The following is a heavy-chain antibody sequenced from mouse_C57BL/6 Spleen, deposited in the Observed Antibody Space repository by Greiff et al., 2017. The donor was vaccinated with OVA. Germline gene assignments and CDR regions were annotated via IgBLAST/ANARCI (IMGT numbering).Heavy chain of an antibody. D-gene: IGHD2-4*01. V-gene: IGHV5-17*01. CDR2: ISSGSSTI. J-gene: IGHJ2*01. CDR3: ARVYDYDRVYFDY. Sequence: VQLKESGGGLVKPGGSLKLSCAASGFTFSDYGMHWVRQAPEKGLEWVAYISSGSSTIYYADTVKGRFTISRDNAKNTLFLQMTSLRSEDTAMYYCARVYDYDRVYFDYWGQGTTLTVSS. CDR1: GFTFSDYG.